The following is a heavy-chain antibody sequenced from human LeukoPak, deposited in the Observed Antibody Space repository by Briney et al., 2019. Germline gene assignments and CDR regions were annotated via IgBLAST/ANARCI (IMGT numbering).Heavy chain of an antibody. J-gene: IGHJ5*02. Sequence: GGSLKISCKGSGYSFTSYWIGWVRQMPGKGLEGMGIIYPCDSDTRYSPSFQGQVTISADKSISTAYLQWSSLKASDTAMYYCARSSDYGSGSYYNVGGVYNWFDPWGQGTLVTVSS. CDR3: ARSSDYGSGSYYNVGGVYNWFDP. CDR2: IYPCDSDT. V-gene: IGHV5-51*01. CDR1: GYSFTSYW. D-gene: IGHD3-10*01.